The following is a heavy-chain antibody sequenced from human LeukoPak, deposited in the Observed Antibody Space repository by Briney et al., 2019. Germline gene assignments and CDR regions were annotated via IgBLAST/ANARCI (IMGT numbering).Heavy chain of an antibody. CDR1: GGTFSSYA. V-gene: IGHV1-69*13. CDR3: ARGSVPTTYYYDSSGYYYPFDY. CDR2: IIPIFGTA. Sequence: ASVKVSCKASGGTFSSYAISWVRQAPGQGLEWMGGIIPIFGTANYAQKFQGRVTITADESTSTAYMELSSLRSEDTAVYYCARGSVPTTYYYDSSGYYYPFDYWGQGTLVTVSS. D-gene: IGHD3-22*01. J-gene: IGHJ4*02.